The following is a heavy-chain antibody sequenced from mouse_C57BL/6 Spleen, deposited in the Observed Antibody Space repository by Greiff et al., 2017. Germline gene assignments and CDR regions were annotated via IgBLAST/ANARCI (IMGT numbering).Heavy chain of an antibody. CDR3: ARQTVVAHYAMDY. CDR1: GFSFTSYG. J-gene: IGHJ4*01. V-gene: IGHV2-6-1*01. CDR2: IWSDGST. D-gene: IGHD1-1*01. Sequence: QVQLKESGPGLVAPSQSLSITCTVSGFSFTSYGVHWVRQPPGKGLEWLVVIWSDGSTTYNSALKSRLSISKDNSKSQVFLKMNSLQTDDTAMYYCARQTVVAHYAMDYWGQGTSVTVSS.